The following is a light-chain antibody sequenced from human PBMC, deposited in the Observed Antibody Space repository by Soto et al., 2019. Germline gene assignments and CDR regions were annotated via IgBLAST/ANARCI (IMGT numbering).Light chain of an antibody. CDR3: TSYTTSSPYV. Sequence: QSVLTQPASVSGSPGQSIAISCTGTSSDVGGYNYVSWYQQHPGKAPKLMLYGVAIRPSGVSDRFSGSKSGNTASLTISGLQAEDEADSSCTSYTTSSPYVFGTGTKVTDL. J-gene: IGLJ1*01. CDR2: GVA. CDR1: SSDVGGYNY. V-gene: IGLV2-14*01.